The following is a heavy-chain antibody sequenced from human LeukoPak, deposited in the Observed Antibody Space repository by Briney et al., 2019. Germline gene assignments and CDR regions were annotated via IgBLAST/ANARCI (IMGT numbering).Heavy chain of an antibody. V-gene: IGHV4-34*01. CDR2: INHSGST. Sequence: SSETLSLTCAVYGGSFSGYYWNWIRQPPGKGLEWIGEINHSGSTNYNPSLKSRVTISVDTSKNQFSLKLSSVTAADTAVYYCAREEALGSGSFDYWGQGTLVTVSS. D-gene: IGHD1-26*01. J-gene: IGHJ4*02. CDR1: GGSFSGYY. CDR3: AREEALGSGSFDY.